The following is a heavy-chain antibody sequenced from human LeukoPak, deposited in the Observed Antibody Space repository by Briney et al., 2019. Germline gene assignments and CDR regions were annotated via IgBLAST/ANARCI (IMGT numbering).Heavy chain of an antibody. D-gene: IGHD3-3*01. V-gene: IGHV1-2*02. CDR2: INPNSGGT. J-gene: IGHJ4*02. CDR3: ARDGDFWSGYYTKVY. CDR1: GYTFTGYY. Sequence: ASVRVSCKASGYTFTGYYMHWVRQAPGQGLEWMGWINPNSGGTNYAQKFQGRVTMTRDTSISTAYMELSRLRSDDTAVYYWARDGDFWSGYYTKVYWGQGTLVTVSS.